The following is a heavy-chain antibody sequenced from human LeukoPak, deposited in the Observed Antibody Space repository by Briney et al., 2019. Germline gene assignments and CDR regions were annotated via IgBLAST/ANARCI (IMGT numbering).Heavy chain of an antibody. CDR1: GFTFSSYA. CDR2: IYSGGST. V-gene: IGHV3-53*01. D-gene: IGHD3-10*01. J-gene: IGHJ4*02. CDR3: ARAFEFSLDY. Sequence: GSLRLSCAASGFTFSSYAMSWVRQAPGKGLEWVSVIYSGGSTYYADSVKGRFTISRDNSKNTLYLQMNSLRAEDTAVYYCARAFEFSLDYWGQGTLVTVSS.